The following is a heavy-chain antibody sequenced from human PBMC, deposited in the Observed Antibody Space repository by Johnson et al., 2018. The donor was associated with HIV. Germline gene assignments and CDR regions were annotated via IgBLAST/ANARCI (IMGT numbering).Heavy chain of an antibody. CDR2: IKQDGSEK. J-gene: IGHJ3*02. CDR1: GFTFSSYW. D-gene: IGHD6-13*01. V-gene: IGHV3-7*05. Sequence: VQLVESGGGLVQPGGSLRLSCAASGFTFSSYWMSWVRQAPVKGLEWVANIKQDGSEKYYVDSVKGRFTISRDNAKNSLYLQMNSLRAEDTALYYCARDVGITTAGGAFDIWCQGTMVTVSS. CDR3: ARDVGITTAGGAFDI.